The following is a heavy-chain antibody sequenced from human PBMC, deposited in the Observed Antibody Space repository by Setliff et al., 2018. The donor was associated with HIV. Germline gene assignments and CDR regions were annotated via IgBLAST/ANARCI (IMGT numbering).Heavy chain of an antibody. CDR3: ARDDTVVRGHIDY. D-gene: IGHD3-10*01. J-gene: IGHJ4*02. Sequence: PSETLSLTCTVSGGSITSSTYYWGWIRQPPGKGLEWIGTVHYTGNTYHNPSLKSRVTISVEVSKNQISLKLTAVTAADSAVYYCARDDTVVRGHIDYRGQGTLVTVS. V-gene: IGHV4-39*02. CDR1: GGSITSSTYY. CDR2: VHYTGNT.